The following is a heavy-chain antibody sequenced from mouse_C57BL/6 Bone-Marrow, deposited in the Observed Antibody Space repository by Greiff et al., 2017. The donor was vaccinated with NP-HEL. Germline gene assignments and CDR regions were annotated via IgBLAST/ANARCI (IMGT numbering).Heavy chain of an antibody. CDR3: ARWGHYYGSSYDWYFDV. CDR1: GFTFTDYY. Sequence: VQLKQSGPVLVKPGPSVKISCKASGFTFTDYYMHWVKQSHGKSLEWIGLVYPYNGGTSYNQKFKGRATLTVDTSSSTAYMELNSLTSEDSAVYYCARWGHYYGSSYDWYFDVWGTGTTVTVSS. CDR2: VYPYNGGT. D-gene: IGHD1-1*01. V-gene: IGHV1-36*01. J-gene: IGHJ1*03.